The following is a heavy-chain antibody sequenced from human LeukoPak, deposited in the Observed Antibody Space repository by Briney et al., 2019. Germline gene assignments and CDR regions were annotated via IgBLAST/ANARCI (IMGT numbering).Heavy chain of an antibody. V-gene: IGHV3-48*02. CDR3: ARAGSGWYFDC. D-gene: IGHD6-19*01. CDR1: GFTFS. Sequence: GGSLRLSCAASGFTFSMNWVRQTPGKGLEWVSYISSSSSRIYYADSVKGRFTISRDKAKNSLYLQMNSLRDEDTAIYYCARAGSGWYFDCWGQGTLVTVSS. J-gene: IGHJ4*02. CDR2: ISSSSSRI.